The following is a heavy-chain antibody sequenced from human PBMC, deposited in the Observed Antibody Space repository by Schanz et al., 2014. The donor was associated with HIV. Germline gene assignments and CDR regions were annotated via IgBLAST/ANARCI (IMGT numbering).Heavy chain of an antibody. D-gene: IGHD3-22*01. CDR3: AKGASPYHDSSGFYPDY. CDR2: ITPAGSVT. Sequence: EVQLVESGGGLIQPGESLRLSCEASGFTFGTKWMYWVRRGPGKGLAWVAYITPAGSVTYADSVEGRFTISRDNSKNTLYLQMNRLRTEDTALYYCAKGASPYHDSSGFYPDYWSQGTLVTVSS. V-gene: IGHV3-74*01. CDR1: GFTFGTKW. J-gene: IGHJ4*02.